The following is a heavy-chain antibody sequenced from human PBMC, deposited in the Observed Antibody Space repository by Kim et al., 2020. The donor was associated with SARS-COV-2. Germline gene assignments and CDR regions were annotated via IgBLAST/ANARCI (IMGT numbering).Heavy chain of an antibody. CDR2: INPNSGST. CDR3: AAASGRGLGIVY. Sequence: ASVKVSCKASGYTFNGYDIHWVRQAPGQGLEWMGLINPNSGSTNYTHKLQGRVTMTRDTSTSTAYMELRSLRSDDTAVYYCAAASGRGLGIVYWGLGVLV. V-gene: IGHV1-18*04. CDR1: GYTFNGYD. J-gene: IGHJ4*02. D-gene: IGHD2-15*01.